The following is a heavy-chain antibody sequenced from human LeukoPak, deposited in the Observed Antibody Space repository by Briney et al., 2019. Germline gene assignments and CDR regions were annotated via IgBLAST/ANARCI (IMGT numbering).Heavy chain of an antibody. CDR1: GFTVSSNY. CDR3: ARDHYCSSTSCPLYGMDV. D-gene: IGHD2-2*01. Sequence: GGSLRLSCAASGFTVSSNYMSWVRQAPGKGLEWVSVIYSGGSTYYADSVKGRFTISRHNSKNTLYPQMNSLRAEDTAVYYCARDHYCSSTSCPLYGMDVWGQGTTVTVSS. CDR2: IYSGGST. V-gene: IGHV3-53*04. J-gene: IGHJ6*02.